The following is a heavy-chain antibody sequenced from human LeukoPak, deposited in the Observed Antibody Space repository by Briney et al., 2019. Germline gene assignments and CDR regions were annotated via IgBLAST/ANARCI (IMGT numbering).Heavy chain of an antibody. CDR1: GFTFSSYA. Sequence: GGSLRLSCAASGFTFSSYAMSWVRQAPGQGLEWASAISDGAGSTYYADSVKGRFTISRDNSKNTLYLQMNSLRADDTAVYYCAKRIEYSSSSAYFDFWGQGTLVTVSS. J-gene: IGHJ4*02. CDR2: ISDGAGST. CDR3: AKRIEYSSSSAYFDF. D-gene: IGHD6-6*01. V-gene: IGHV3-23*01.